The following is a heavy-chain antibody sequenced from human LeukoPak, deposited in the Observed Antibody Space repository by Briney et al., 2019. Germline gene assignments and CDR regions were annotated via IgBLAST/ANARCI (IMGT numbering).Heavy chain of an antibody. V-gene: IGHV4-61*01. CDR1: GGSVSSGSYY. Sequence: SETLSLTCTVSGGSVSSGSYYWSWIRQPPGKGLEWIGYIYYSGSTNYNPSLKSRVTISVDTSKNQFSLKLSSVTAADTAVYYCARQGYSYGYLFDHWGQGTLVTVSS. D-gene: IGHD5-18*01. J-gene: IGHJ4*02. CDR3: ARQGYSYGYLFDH. CDR2: IYYSGST.